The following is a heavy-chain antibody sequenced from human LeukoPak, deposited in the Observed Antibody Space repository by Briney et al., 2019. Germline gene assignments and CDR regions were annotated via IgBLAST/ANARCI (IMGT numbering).Heavy chain of an antibody. J-gene: IGHJ5*02. D-gene: IGHD2-15*01. CDR3: ARGGAFCSVDGCYSGRNWFDP. Sequence: PGGSLRLSCAASGFTFSSYSMNWVRQAPGKGLEWVSSISSSSSYIYYADSVKGRFTISRDNAKNSLHLQMNSLRAEDTAVYYCARGGAFCSVDGCYSGRNWFDPWGQGTLVTVSS. CDR1: GFTFSSYS. V-gene: IGHV3-21*01. CDR2: ISSSSSYI.